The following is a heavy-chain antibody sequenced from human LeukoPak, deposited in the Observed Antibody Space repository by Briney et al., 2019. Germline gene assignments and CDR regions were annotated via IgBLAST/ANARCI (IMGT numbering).Heavy chain of an antibody. CDR3: ARNPSGYHFDY. CDR2: IYLGDSDT. J-gene: IGHJ4*02. Sequence: GDSLKISCKGSGYSFTSNWIGWVRPMPGKGLEWMGIIYLGDSDTRYSPSFQGQVTMSADKSISTAYPQWSSLKASDTAMYYCARNPSGYHFDYWGQGTLVTVSS. V-gene: IGHV5-51*01. D-gene: IGHD6-13*01. CDR1: GYSFTSNW.